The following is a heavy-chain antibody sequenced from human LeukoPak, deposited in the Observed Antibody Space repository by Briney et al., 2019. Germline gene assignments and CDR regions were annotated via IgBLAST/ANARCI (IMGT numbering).Heavy chain of an antibody. CDR3: ARQMGPIVVVPAAIGEFDY. Sequence: GESLKISCKGSGYGFTSYWIGWVRQMPGKGLEWMGIIYPGDSDTRYSPSFQGQVTISADKSISTAYLQWSSLKASDTAMYYCARQMGPIVVVPAAIGEFDYWGQGTLVTVSS. J-gene: IGHJ4*02. D-gene: IGHD2-2*01. CDR2: IYPGDSDT. CDR1: GYGFTSYW. V-gene: IGHV5-51*01.